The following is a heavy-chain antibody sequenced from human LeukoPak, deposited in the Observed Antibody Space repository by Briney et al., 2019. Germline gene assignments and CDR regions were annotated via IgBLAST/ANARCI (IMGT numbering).Heavy chain of an antibody. Sequence: GGSLRLSCAASGFTFSDLFMDWVRQAPGKGLEWVGRIKNKANSYITQYAASMEGRFTISRDDSKNSLYLQMSSLKTEDTAMYYCASIRGTLGYWGQGTVVTVSS. D-gene: IGHD1-26*01. CDR3: ASIRGTLGY. V-gene: IGHV3-72*01. J-gene: IGHJ4*02. CDR2: IKNKANSYIT. CDR1: GFTFSDLF.